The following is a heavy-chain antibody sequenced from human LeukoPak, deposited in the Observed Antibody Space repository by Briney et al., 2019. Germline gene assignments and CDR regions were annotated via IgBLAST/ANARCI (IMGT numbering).Heavy chain of an antibody. CDR2: ISSSSSTI. CDR1: GFSLIDYE. D-gene: IGHD6-19*01. J-gene: IGHJ5*02. V-gene: IGHV3-48*03. Sequence: PGGSLRLSCVASGFSLIDYEMNWVRQAPGKGLEWISYISSSSSTIYYADSVKGRFTISRDNAKNSLYLQMNSLTAEDTAVYYCASGLGAVAGTWGQGTLLTVSS. CDR3: ASGLGAVAGT.